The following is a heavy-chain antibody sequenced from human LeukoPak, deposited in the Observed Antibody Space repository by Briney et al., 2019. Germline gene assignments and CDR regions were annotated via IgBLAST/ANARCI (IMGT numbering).Heavy chain of an antibody. Sequence: PSETLSLTCTVSGGSISSSNYFWGWIRQPPGKGLEWIGTIFYSGSTYHNPSLKSRVTISVDTSKNQFSLKLNSVTAADTAVYYCAVAGVRYYDSSGLYAFDVWGQGTMVTVSS. D-gene: IGHD3-22*01. CDR2: IFYSGST. CDR1: GGSISSSNYF. CDR3: AVAGVRYYDSSGLYAFDV. V-gene: IGHV4-39*01. J-gene: IGHJ3*01.